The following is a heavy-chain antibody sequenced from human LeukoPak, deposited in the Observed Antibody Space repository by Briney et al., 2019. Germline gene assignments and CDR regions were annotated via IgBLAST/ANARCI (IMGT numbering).Heavy chain of an antibody. D-gene: IGHD1-14*01. V-gene: IGHV3-74*01. CDR1: GFTFNNYW. CDR2: INGDGRST. J-gene: IGHJ6*02. Sequence: GGSLRLSCAGSGFTFNNYWMHWVRHVPGKGLEWVSRINGDGRSTSYADSVKGRFTISRDNAKYTLFLQMNNLGAEDTAVYYCAKDRGAPDFYGMDVWGQGTTVTVSS. CDR3: AKDRGAPDFYGMDV.